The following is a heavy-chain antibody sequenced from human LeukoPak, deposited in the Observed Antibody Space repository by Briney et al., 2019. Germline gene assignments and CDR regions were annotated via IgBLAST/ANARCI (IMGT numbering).Heavy chain of an antibody. J-gene: IGHJ6*03. V-gene: IGHV4-39*07. D-gene: IGHD3-22*01. Sequence: SETLSLTCTVSGGSISSSSYYWGWIRQPPGKGLEWIGSIYYSGSTYYNPSLKSRVTISVDTSKNQFSLKLSSVTAADTAVYYCARDLRYYDSSGYRNYYYYYMDVWGKGTTVTISS. CDR1: GGSISSSSYY. CDR2: IYYSGST. CDR3: ARDLRYYDSSGYRNYYYYYMDV.